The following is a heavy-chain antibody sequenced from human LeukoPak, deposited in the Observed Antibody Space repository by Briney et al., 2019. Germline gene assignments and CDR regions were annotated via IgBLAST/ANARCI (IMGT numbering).Heavy chain of an antibody. J-gene: IGHJ4*02. CDR3: AKVLPLYAVAGLDLDY. CDR2: IRYDGSNK. D-gene: IGHD6-19*01. Sequence: GGSLRLSCAASGFTFSSYGMHWVRQAPGKGLEWVAFIRYDGSNKYYADSVKGRFTISRDNSKNTLYLQMNSLRAEDTAVYYCAKVLPLYAVAGLDLDYWGQGTLVTVSS. V-gene: IGHV3-30*02. CDR1: GFTFSSYG.